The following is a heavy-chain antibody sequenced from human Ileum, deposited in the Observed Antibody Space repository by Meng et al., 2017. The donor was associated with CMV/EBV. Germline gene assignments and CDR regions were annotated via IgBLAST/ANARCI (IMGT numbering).Heavy chain of an antibody. V-gene: IGHV1-2*02. D-gene: IGHD7-27*01. CDR1: GYTFTGHY. CDR2: INPNNGDT. CDR3: GLHWGSGWYFDL. J-gene: IGHJ2*01. Sequence: QAQLVHAGAEVEKDGASVKVSCKASGYTFTGHYMHWIRQAPGQGLEWMGWINPNNGDTNYAQKFQGRVTMTRDTSISTAYMELSSLRSDDTAVYYCGLHWGSGWYFDLWGRGTLVTVSS.